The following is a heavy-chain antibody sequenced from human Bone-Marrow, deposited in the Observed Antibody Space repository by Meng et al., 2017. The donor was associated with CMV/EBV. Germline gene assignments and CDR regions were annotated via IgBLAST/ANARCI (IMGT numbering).Heavy chain of an antibody. Sequence: SETLSLTCTVSGDFITSNYWTWIRQPLGKGLEWIGYIYYTGSTHYNPSLKSRITISLDMSKNQFSLNLSSVTAADTAVYYCATYSGGAFDIWGQGTKVTVSS. CDR3: ATYSGGAFDI. J-gene: IGHJ3*02. CDR2: IYYTGST. CDR1: GDFITSNY. D-gene: IGHD2-21*01. V-gene: IGHV4-59*01.